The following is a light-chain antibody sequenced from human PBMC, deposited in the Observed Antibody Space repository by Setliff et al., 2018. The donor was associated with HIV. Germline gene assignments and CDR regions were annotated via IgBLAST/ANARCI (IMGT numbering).Light chain of an antibody. Sequence: EIVMTQSPATLSVSPGERATPSCRASQSVSSNLAWYQQKPGQAPRLLIYGASTRATGIPARFSGSGSGTEFTLTISSLQSEDFAVYYCQQYNNWPPSFGQGTKMDIK. CDR1: QSVSSN. V-gene: IGKV3-15*01. CDR3: QQYNNWPPS. CDR2: GAS. J-gene: IGKJ1*01.